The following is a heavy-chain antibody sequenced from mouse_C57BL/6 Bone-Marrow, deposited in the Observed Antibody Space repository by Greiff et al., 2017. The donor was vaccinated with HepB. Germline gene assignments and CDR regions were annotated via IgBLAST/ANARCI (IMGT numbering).Heavy chain of an antibody. CDR2: ISYSGST. J-gene: IGHJ2*01. CDR1: GYSITSGYD. V-gene: IGHV3-1*01. CDR3: ARGGNSRFDY. D-gene: IGHD2-1*01. Sequence: EVQLKESGPGMVKPSQSLSLTCTVTGYSITSGYDWHWIRHFPGNKLEWMGYISYSGSTNYNPSLKSRISITHDTSKNHFFLKLNSVTTEDTATYYCARGGNSRFDYWGQGTTLTVSS.